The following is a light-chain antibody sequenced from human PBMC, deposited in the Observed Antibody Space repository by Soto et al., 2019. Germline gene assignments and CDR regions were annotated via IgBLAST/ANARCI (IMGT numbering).Light chain of an antibody. CDR1: SSNIGAGYD. CDR3: QSYDSSLSGGV. CDR2: GNI. V-gene: IGLV1-40*01. Sequence: QLVLTQPPSVSGAPGQRVTISCTGSSSNIGAGYDVHWYQQLPGTAPKLLLYGNINRPSGVPDRFSGSKSGTSASLAITGLQAEDEADYYCQSYDSSLSGGVFGGGTKLTVL. J-gene: IGLJ3*02.